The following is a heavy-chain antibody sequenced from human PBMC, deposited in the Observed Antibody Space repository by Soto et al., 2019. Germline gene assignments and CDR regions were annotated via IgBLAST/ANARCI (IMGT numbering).Heavy chain of an antibody. V-gene: IGHV4-61*01. CDR2: IYYSGST. CDR3: ARCSSGWSREDY. D-gene: IGHD6-19*01. J-gene: IGHJ4*02. CDR1: GGSVSSGSYY. Sequence: SETLSLTCTVSGGSVSSGSYYWSWIRQPPGKGLEWIGYIYYSGSTNYNPSLKSRVAISVDTSKNQFSLKLSSVTAADTAVYYCARCSSGWSREDYWGQGTLVTVSS.